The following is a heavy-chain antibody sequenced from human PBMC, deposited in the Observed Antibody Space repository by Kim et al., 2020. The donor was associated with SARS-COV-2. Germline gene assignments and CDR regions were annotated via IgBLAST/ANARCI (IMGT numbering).Heavy chain of an antibody. CDR1: GGSIGTGGKF. V-gene: IGHV4-31*03. D-gene: IGHD2-2*01. CDR3: ARGQPLDY. J-gene: IGHJ4*02. Sequence: SETLSLTCSVSGGSIGTGGKFWTWIRQHPAKGLEWIGYISYSGNPHYRPSLRSRVSISLQTSENQFSLTLTSVTAADTAVYYCARGQPLDYWGQGILVIV. CDR2: ISYSGNP.